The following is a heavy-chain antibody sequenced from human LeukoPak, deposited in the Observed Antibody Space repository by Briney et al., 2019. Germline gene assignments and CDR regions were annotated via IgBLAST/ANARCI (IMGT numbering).Heavy chain of an antibody. CDR1: GFIFSDFP. CDR2: INSGGAT. V-gene: IGHV3-23*01. J-gene: IGHJ4*02. CDR3: AKGGSGNRPFDQ. Sequence: GGSLRLSCAASGFIFSDFPLGWVRQSPGKGLEWVSTINSGGATFYAESVKGRFIISRDNSKNTLYLQMTNLRDDDTAVYYCAKGGSGNRPFDQWGQGTLAPVSS. D-gene: IGHD3-10*01.